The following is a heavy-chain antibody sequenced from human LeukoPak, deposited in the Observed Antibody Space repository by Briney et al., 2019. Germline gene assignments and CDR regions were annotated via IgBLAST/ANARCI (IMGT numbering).Heavy chain of an antibody. CDR2: IYASGGS. V-gene: IGHV3-66*01. Sequence: GGSRRLSCAASGFTVTNNYMSGARRAPGKGLEWVSLIYASGGSFYADSVKGRFTISRDNSKNTLSLQMNSLRAEDTAVYYCARSRDYYDSSGYDYWGQGTLVTVSS. CDR3: ARSRDYYDSSGYDY. J-gene: IGHJ4*02. D-gene: IGHD3-22*01. CDR1: GFTVTNNY.